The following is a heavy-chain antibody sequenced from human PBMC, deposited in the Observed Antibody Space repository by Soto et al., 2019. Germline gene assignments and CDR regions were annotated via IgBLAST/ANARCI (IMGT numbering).Heavy chain of an antibody. CDR2: VYFSGST. CDR3: ARPNTVAVIHYYYGMDV. D-gene: IGHD4-4*01. CDR1: GGSISSSSHY. V-gene: IGHV4-39*01. J-gene: IGHJ6*02. Sequence: QLQLQESGPGLVKPSETLSLTCTVSGGSISSSSHYWGWIRQPPGEGLEWIGSVYFSGSTYYNPSLKSRVTGLVDTSRNQVSLKLSSVTAADTAVYYCARPNTVAVIHYYYGMDVWGQGTTVTVSS.